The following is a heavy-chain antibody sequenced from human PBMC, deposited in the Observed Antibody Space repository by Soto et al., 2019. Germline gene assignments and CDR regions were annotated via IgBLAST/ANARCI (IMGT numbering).Heavy chain of an antibody. J-gene: IGHJ6*03. Sequence: EVQLVESGGGLVKPGGSLRLSCAASGFTFSSYSMNWVRQAPGKGLEWVSSISSSSSYIYYADSVKGRFTISRDNAKNSLYLQMNSLRAEDTAVYYCARDADSSSWDYYYYMDVWGKGTTVTVSS. V-gene: IGHV3-21*01. CDR1: GFTFSSYS. CDR3: ARDADSSSWDYYYYMDV. CDR2: ISSSSSYI. D-gene: IGHD6-13*01.